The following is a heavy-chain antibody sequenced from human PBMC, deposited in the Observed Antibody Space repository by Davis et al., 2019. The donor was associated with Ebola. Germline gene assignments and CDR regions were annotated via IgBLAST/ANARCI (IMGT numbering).Heavy chain of an antibody. D-gene: IGHD6-19*01. CDR2: IYHTGST. Sequence: SETLSLTCNVSGYSISSGYYWGWIRQPPGKGLEWIGSIYHTGSTYYSPSLKSRVTISIDTSKNQFSLRLNSVTAADTAVYYCATLAGAGFWGQGTLVTVSS. J-gene: IGHJ4*02. CDR3: ATLAGAGF. CDR1: GYSISSGYY. V-gene: IGHV4-38-2*02.